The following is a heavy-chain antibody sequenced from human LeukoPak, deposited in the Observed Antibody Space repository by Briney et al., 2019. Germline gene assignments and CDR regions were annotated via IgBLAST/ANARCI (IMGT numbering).Heavy chain of an antibody. D-gene: IGHD3-10*01. J-gene: IGHJ4*02. CDR1: GGSISSYY. V-gene: IGHV4-59*01. Sequence: SETLSLTCTVSGGSISSYYWSWIRQPPGKGLEWIGYIYYSGSTNYNPSLKSRVTISVDTSKNQFSLKLSSVTAADTAVYYCARAYYYGSGSYSPPYYFDYWGQGTLVTVSS. CDR3: ARAYYYGSGSYSPPYYFDY. CDR2: IYYSGST.